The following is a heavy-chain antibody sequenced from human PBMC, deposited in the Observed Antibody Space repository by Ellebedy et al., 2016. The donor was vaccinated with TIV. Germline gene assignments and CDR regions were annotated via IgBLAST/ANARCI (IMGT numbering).Heavy chain of an antibody. CDR2: SRNKAKSYTT. V-gene: IGHV3-72*01. CDR1: GFTFSDHY. J-gene: IGHJ4*02. Sequence: GESLKISCAVSGFTFSDHYMDWVRLAPGKGPEWVGGSRNKAKSYTTDYASSVKGRFTITRDDSKNSLYLQMNSLKTEDTASYYCARDTTSDYWGQGALVTVSS. D-gene: IGHD1-1*01. CDR3: ARDTTSDY.